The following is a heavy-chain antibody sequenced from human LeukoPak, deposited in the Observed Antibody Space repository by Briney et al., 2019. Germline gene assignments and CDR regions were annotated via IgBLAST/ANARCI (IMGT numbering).Heavy chain of an antibody. Sequence: GGSLRLSCAASGFIVSNNYMSWVRQAPGKGLEWVSVIYASGITYYADSVKGRFTISRDNSKSTLYFQMNSLRAEDTAVYYCARGHGGSSSHRYSDYWGQGTLVTVSS. CDR3: ARGHGGSSSHRYSDY. V-gene: IGHV3-66*01. J-gene: IGHJ4*02. CDR2: IYASGIT. CDR1: GFIVSNNY. D-gene: IGHD6-6*01.